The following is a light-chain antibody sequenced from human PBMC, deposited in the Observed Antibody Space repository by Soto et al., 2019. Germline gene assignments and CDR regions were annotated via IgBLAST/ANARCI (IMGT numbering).Light chain of an antibody. Sequence: PMTQSPSSLSASIGDRVTITCRASQGSGVRLAWFQQKPGKAHQYLTQSASSLQSGVPSRLSVSGSGTEFMLTVNSLQPEDVAIYYCLQVSSFPRTFGQGTKVEIK. CDR2: SAS. CDR1: QGSGVR. V-gene: IGKV1-12*01. J-gene: IGKJ1*01. CDR3: LQVSSFPRT.